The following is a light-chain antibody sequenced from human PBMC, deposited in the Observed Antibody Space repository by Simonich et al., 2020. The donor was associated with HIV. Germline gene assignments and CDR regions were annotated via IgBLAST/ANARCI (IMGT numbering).Light chain of an antibody. Sequence: DIVMTQSPLSLPVTPGEPASISCRSSQSLLHSNGYNYVYCYLQKPGQSPQLLIYLGSNRASGVPDRFSGSGSGTDFTLKISRVEAEDVGVYYCMQALQTPRTFGQGTKVEIK. CDR3: MQALQTPRT. J-gene: IGKJ1*01. V-gene: IGKV2-28*01. CDR2: LGS. CDR1: QSLLHSNGYNY.